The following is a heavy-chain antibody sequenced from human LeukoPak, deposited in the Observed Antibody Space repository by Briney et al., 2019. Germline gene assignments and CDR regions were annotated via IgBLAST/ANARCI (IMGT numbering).Heavy chain of an antibody. D-gene: IGHD6-19*01. Sequence: GGSPRLSCAASGFTVSSNYMSWVRQAPGKGLEWVSVIYSGGSTYYADSVKGRFTISRDNSKNTLYLQMNSLRAEDTAVYYCARSPLYSSGYFFDYWGQGTLVTVSS. CDR3: ARSPLYSSGYFFDY. V-gene: IGHV3-53*01. CDR2: IYSGGST. J-gene: IGHJ4*02. CDR1: GFTVSSNY.